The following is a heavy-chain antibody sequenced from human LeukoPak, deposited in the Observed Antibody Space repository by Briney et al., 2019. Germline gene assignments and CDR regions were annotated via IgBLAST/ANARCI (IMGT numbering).Heavy chain of an antibody. V-gene: IGHV3-48*01. D-gene: IGHD7-27*01. Sequence: GGSLRLSCAASGFTFSSYSMNWVRQAPGEGLEWVSYISSSTGSTIYYADSVKGRFTISRDNVKNSLYLQLNSLRAEDTAVYYCVRDADWGLPLGFDYWGQGTLVTVSP. J-gene: IGHJ4*02. CDR1: GFTFSSYS. CDR2: ISSSTGSTI. CDR3: VRDADWGLPLGFDY.